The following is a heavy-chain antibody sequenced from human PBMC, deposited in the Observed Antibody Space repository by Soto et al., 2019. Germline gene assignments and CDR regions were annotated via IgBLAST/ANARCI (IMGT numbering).Heavy chain of an antibody. J-gene: IGHJ3*02. D-gene: IGHD6-19*01. Sequence: SQTLSLTFAISGDSVSSNSAAWNCIRQSPSRGLEWLGRTYYRSKWYNDYAVSVKSRITINPDTSKNQFSLQLNSVTPEDTAVYYCARVAVAGPDDAFDIWGQGTMVTVSS. CDR1: GDSVSSNSAA. CDR3: ARVAVAGPDDAFDI. V-gene: IGHV6-1*01. CDR2: TYYRSKWYN.